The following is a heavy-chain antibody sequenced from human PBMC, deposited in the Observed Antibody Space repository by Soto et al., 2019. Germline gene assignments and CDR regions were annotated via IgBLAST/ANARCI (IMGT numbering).Heavy chain of an antibody. V-gene: IGHV4-39*01. CDR3: ARRLGSRYCSGGSCYLSDFDY. CDR1: GGSISSSSYY. Sequence: QLQLQESGPGLVKPSETLSLTCTVSGGSISSSSYYWGWIRQPPGKGLEWIGSIYYSGSTYYNPSLKRRVTISVDTSKNQFSLKLSSVTAADTAVYYCARRLGSRYCSGGSCYLSDFDYWGQGTLVTVSS. J-gene: IGHJ4*02. D-gene: IGHD2-15*01. CDR2: IYYSGST.